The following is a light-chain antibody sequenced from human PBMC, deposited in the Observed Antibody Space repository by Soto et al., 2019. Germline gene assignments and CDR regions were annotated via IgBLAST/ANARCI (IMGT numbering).Light chain of an antibody. CDR2: STS. CDR3: LLYYGTARV. V-gene: IGLV7-43*01. J-gene: IGLJ3*02. Sequence: QAVVTQEPSLTVSPGGTVTLTCASSSGSVTSAYYPEWFQQKPGQAPRSLIFSTSSRHSWTPARFSGSLLGDKAALTLSDAQPEDEADYYCLLYYGTARVFGGGTQLTVL. CDR1: SGSVTSAYY.